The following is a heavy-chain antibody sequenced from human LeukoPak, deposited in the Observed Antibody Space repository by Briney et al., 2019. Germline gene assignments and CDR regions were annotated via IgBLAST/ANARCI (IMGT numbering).Heavy chain of an antibody. J-gene: IGHJ3*01. CDR1: GGSISSTSYY. V-gene: IGHV4-39*01. Sequence: PSETLSLTCAVSGGSISSTSYYWAWIRQPPGKGLERIGTIYYSGSTYHNPSLKNRVTMSVDTSRNQFSLKSSSVDAADTAVYYCAKAGVRYFDSSGLYAFDFWGQGTTVTVSS. D-gene: IGHD3-22*01. CDR3: AKAGVRYFDSSGLYAFDF. CDR2: IYYSGST.